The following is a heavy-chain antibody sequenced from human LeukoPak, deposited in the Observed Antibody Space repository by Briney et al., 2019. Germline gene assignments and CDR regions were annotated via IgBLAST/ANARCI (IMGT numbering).Heavy chain of an antibody. V-gene: IGHV1-18*01. CDR1: GDTLTSYG. D-gene: IGHD5-12*01. J-gene: IGHJ6*02. CDR3: ARVAYGGYVASYYYGMDV. CDR2: ISAYNGNT. Sequence: ASVKVSCKASGDTLTSYGISWVRQAPGQGLEWKGRISAYNGNTNDAQKLQGRVTMTTDTSTSSAYLGLRSLSSDDTAVYSCARVAYGGYVASYYYGMDVWGQGTTVTVSS.